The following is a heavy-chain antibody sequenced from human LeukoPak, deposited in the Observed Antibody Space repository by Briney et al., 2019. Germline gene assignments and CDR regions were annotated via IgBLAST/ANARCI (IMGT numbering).Heavy chain of an antibody. CDR3: AKDKYDL. CDR1: GFTFSSYG. V-gene: IGHV3-30*02. CDR2: IQYDGSNQ. J-gene: IGHJ3*01. D-gene: IGHD2-2*01. Sequence: GGSLRLSCAASGFTFSSYGMHWVRQAPGKGLEWVAYIQYDGSNQQYADSVKGRFTISRDNSKNTLYLQMNSLRAEDTAVYYCAKDKYDLWGQGTMVTVSS.